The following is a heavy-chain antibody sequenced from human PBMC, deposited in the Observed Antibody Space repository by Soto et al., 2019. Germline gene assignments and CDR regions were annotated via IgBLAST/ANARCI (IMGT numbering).Heavy chain of an antibody. CDR1: GYTLTNYG. V-gene: IGHV1-18*04. Sequence: QVQLVQSGVEVKKPGASVKVSCTASGYTLTNYGFSWVRQAPGQGLEWMGWISAYNGDTKYAQKLQGRVTMTTDTSTSTACMELRSLTSDDTALYYCTRDRLGILGGDYWGQGTLVTVSS. D-gene: IGHD3-10*01. CDR2: ISAYNGDT. J-gene: IGHJ4*02. CDR3: TRDRLGILGGDY.